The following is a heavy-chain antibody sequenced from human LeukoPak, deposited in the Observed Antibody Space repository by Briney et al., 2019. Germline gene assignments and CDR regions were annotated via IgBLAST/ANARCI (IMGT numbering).Heavy chain of an antibody. CDR1: GFTFDDYA. D-gene: IGHD2-2*01. Sequence: PGGSLRLSCAASGFTFDDYAMHWVRQAPGKGLEWVSLISGDGGSTYYADSVKGRFTISRDNSKNSLYLQMNSLRTEDTALYYCAKDMWYCGSTSCYYVVYYYYGMDVWGQGTTVTVSS. CDR3: AKDMWYCGSTSCYYVVYYYYGMDV. CDR2: ISGDGGST. V-gene: IGHV3-43*02. J-gene: IGHJ6*02.